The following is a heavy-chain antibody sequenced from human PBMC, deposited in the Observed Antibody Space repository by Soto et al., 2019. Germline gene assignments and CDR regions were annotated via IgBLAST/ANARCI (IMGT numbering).Heavy chain of an antibody. D-gene: IGHD2-2*01. CDR2: INPNSGGR. V-gene: IGHV1-2*02. J-gene: IGHJ4*02. Sequence: VPWQDSGDTFTCCCMHWVRQAPGQGLESMRFINPNSGGRTYAQKLQRRSTVTRHTSISTAYMELNRLRSDDPAVYYGARDLVPAAPVVEGDSGGQGTLVAVSS. CDR1: GDTFTCCC. CDR3: ARDLVPAAPVVEGDS.